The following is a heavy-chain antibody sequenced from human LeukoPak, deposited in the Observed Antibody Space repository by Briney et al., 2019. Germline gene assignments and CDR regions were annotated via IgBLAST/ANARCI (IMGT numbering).Heavy chain of an antibody. J-gene: IGHJ5*02. Sequence: PSETLSLTCTVSGVSISSYYWSWIRQPPGKGLEWIGYIHYSGSTNYNPSLKSRVTISVDTSKNQFSLKLSSVTAADTAVYYCARDRSNNWFDPWGQGTLVTVSS. CDR1: GVSISSYY. CDR2: IHYSGST. CDR3: ARDRSNNWFDP. D-gene: IGHD2-8*01. V-gene: IGHV4-59*01.